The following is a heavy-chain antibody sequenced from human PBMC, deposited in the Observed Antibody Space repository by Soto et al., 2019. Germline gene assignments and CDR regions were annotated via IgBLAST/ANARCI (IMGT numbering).Heavy chain of an antibody. Sequence: ASVKVSCKASGYTFTNYAMHWVRQAPGQRLEWMGWINAGNGNTKYSQKFQGRVTITRDTSASTAYMELSSLRSEDTAVYYCAIAETIDYYFDYWGQGTLVTVSS. CDR3: AIAETIDYYFDY. CDR1: GYTFTNYA. J-gene: IGHJ4*02. V-gene: IGHV1-3*01. CDR2: INAGNGNT.